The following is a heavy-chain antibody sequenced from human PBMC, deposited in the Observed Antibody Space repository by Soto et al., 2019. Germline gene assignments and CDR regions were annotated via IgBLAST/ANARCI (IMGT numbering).Heavy chain of an antibody. CDR2: IKQDGSER. CDR3: ARDSGTSDY. J-gene: IGHJ4*02. Sequence: LRLSFAASGFTFSTYWMSWVRQAPGKGLEWVANIKQDGSERYYVDSVKGRFTISRDNAKNSLYLQMNSLRAEDTAVYYCARDSGTSDYWGQGTLVTVSS. V-gene: IGHV3-7*01. D-gene: IGHD1-1*01. CDR1: GFTFSTYW.